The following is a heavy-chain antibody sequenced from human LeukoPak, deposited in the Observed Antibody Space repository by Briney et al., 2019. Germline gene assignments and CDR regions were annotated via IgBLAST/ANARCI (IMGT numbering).Heavy chain of an antibody. CDR3: ARDPGGSSPYDY. J-gene: IGHJ4*02. D-gene: IGHD1-26*01. CDR1: GGSISSGGYY. CDR2: IYYSGST. Sequence: PSGTLSLTCTVSGGSISSGGYYWSWIRQHPGKGLEWIGYIYYSGSTYYNPSLKSRVTISVDTSKNQFSLKLSSVTAADTAVYYCARDPGGSSPYDYWGQGTLVTVSS. V-gene: IGHV4-31*03.